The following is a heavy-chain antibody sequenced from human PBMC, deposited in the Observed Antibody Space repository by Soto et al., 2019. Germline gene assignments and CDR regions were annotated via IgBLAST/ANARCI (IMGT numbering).Heavy chain of an antibody. Sequence: PSETLSLTRTVSGGSISSFYWRWIRQPAGKGLEWIGRIYSAGRNNYNPSLNSRVTMSVDTSKSQFSLRLSSVTAADTAMYYCAGGSSRWDYWGQGTLVTVSS. CDR1: GGSISSFY. V-gene: IGHV4-4*07. J-gene: IGHJ4*01. D-gene: IGHD6-13*01. CDR2: IYSAGRN. CDR3: AGGSSRWDY.